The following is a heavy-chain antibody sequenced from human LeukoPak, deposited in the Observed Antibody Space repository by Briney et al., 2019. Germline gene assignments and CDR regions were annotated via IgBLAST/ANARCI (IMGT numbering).Heavy chain of an antibody. V-gene: IGHV4-59*08. CDR2: IYYSGST. Sequence: SETLSLTCTVSGGSISSYYWSWIRQPPGKGLEWIGYIYYSGSTNYNPSLKSRVTISVDTSKNQFSLKLSSVTAADTAVYYCAGASYGGAFDIWGQGTMVTVSS. CDR3: AGASYGGAFDI. CDR1: GGSISSYY. D-gene: IGHD3-10*01. J-gene: IGHJ3*02.